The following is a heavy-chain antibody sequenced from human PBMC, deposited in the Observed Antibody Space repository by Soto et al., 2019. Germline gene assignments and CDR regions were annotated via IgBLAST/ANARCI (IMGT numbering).Heavy chain of an antibody. D-gene: IGHD2-8*01. Sequence: SETLSLTCTVSGGSVSSGSYYWSWIRQPPGKGLEWIGYIYYSGSTNYNPSLKSRVTISVDTSKNQFSLKLSSVTAADTAVYYCARSATLGYCTNGVCYKNENDYYYYYGMDVWGQGTTVTVSS. V-gene: IGHV4-61*01. CDR1: GGSVSSGSYY. CDR2: IYYSGST. J-gene: IGHJ6*02. CDR3: ARSATLGYCTNGVCYKNENDYYYYYGMDV.